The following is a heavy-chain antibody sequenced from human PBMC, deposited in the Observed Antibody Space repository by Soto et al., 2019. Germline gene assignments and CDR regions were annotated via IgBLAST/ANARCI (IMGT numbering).Heavy chain of an antibody. V-gene: IGHV2-5*02. D-gene: IGHD4-17*01. J-gene: IGHJ4*02. CDR3: AHKGYGDYPLDY. Sequence: QITLKESGPALVKPTQTLTLTCTFSGFSLSTSGVGVGWIRQPPGKALGCLAVIYWDDSTHYSPSLESRLTITKDTSKQQVVLTMTNMDPVDTATYCCAHKGYGDYPLDYWGQGTLVTVSS. CDR1: GFSLSTSGVG. CDR2: IYWDDST.